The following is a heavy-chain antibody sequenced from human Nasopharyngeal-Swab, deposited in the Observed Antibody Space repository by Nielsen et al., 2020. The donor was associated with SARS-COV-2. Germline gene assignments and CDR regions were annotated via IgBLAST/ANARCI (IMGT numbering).Heavy chain of an antibody. CDR2: ISGSGGST. CDR1: GFTFSSYA. V-gene: IGHV3-23*01. Sequence: GESLKISCAASGFTFSSYAMSWVRQAPGKGLEWVSAISGSGGSTYYADSVKGRFTISRDNFKNTLYLQMNSLRAEDTAVYYCAKEEVSTTGTRDYYYYYMDVWGKGTTVTVSS. J-gene: IGHJ6*03. D-gene: IGHD1-1*01. CDR3: AKEEVSTTGTRDYYYYYMDV.